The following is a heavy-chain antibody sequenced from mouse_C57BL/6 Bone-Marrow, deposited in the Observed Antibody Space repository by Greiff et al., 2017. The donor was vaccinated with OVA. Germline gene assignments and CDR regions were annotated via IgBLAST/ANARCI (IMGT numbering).Heavy chain of an antibody. CDR2: INSDGGST. J-gene: IGHJ3*01. D-gene: IGHD1-1*01. CDR1: EYEFPSPY. V-gene: IGHV5-2*01. Sequence: EVQRVESGGGLVQPGESLKLSCESNEYEFPSPYMSWFRKTPEKRLVLVAAINSDGGSTYYPATMEKRFIISRDNTTKTLYLQVSSLRSEDTALYYCERHKCYGRDAWFAYGGRGTLVTVSA. CDR3: ERHKCYGRDAWFAY.